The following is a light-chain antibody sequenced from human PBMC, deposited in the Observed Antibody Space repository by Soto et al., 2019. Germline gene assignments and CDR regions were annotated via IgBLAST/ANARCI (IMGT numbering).Light chain of an antibody. J-gene: IGKJ1*01. CDR1: PSVSGSN. CDR2: GAS. Sequence: EIVLTQSPGTLSLSPGERATLSCRASPSVSGSNLAWYQQKPGQAPRLVIYGASSRATGIPDRFSGSGSGTDFTLTISSLQSEDFAVYYCQQYNNWPTFGQGTKVDIK. V-gene: IGKV3-20*01. CDR3: QQYNNWPT.